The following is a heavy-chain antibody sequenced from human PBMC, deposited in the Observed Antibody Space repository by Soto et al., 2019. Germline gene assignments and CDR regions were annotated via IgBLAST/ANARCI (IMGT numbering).Heavy chain of an antibody. CDR1: GFTVSSNY. Sequence: LRLSCAASGFTVSSNYMSWVRQAPGKGLEWVSVIYSGGSTYYADSVKGRFTISRDNSKNTLYLQMNSLRAEDTAVYYCARGASAEESYYYYGMDVWGQGTTVTVSS. D-gene: IGHD6-19*01. CDR2: IYSGGST. V-gene: IGHV3-53*01. CDR3: ARGASAEESYYYYGMDV. J-gene: IGHJ6*02.